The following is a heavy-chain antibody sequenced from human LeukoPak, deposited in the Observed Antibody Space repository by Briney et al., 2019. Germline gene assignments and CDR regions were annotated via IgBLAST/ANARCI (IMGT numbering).Heavy chain of an antibody. CDR2: IYYSGST. CDR3: ARDSQYCTSTSCYFDY. Sequence: SETLSLTCTVSGGSISSYYWSWIRQPPGKGLEWIGYIYYSGSTNYNPSLKSRVTISADTSKNQFSLKLSSVTAADTAVYYCARDSQYCTSTSCYFDYWGQGTLVTVSS. V-gene: IGHV4-59*01. J-gene: IGHJ4*02. CDR1: GGSISSYY. D-gene: IGHD2-2*01.